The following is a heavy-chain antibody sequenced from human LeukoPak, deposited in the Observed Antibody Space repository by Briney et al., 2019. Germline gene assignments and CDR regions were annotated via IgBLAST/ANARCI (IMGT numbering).Heavy chain of an antibody. CDR3: AKVYQPYCSSTSCYGFDY. CDR2: ISGSGGST. J-gene: IGHJ4*02. CDR1: GFTFSSYA. V-gene: IGHV3-23*01. D-gene: IGHD2-2*01. Sequence: AGGSLRLSCAASGFTFSSYAMSWVRQAPGKGLEWVSAISGSGGSTYYADSVKGRFTISRDNSKNTLYLQMNSLRAEDTAVYYCAKVYQPYCSSTSCYGFDYWGQGTLVTVSS.